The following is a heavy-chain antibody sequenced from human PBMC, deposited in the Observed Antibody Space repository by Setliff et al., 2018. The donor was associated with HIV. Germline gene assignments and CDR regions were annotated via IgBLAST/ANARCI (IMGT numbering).Heavy chain of an antibody. Sequence: SETLSLTCAVSGGSISSSNSYWGWIRQPPGKGLEWIGTIYYSATAYYSGTTYYNPSFKSRVAISVYTSKNQFSLKLRPVTAADTAVYYCARFPDYYDSSLYYYYGMDAWGQGTTVTVSS. CDR1: GGSISSSNSY. CDR2: IYYSATAYYSGTT. J-gene: IGHJ6*02. D-gene: IGHD3-22*01. CDR3: ARFPDYYDSSLYYYYGMDA. V-gene: IGHV4-39*07.